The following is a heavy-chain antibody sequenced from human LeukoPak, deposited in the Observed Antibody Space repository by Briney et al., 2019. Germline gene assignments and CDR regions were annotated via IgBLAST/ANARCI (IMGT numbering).Heavy chain of an antibody. J-gene: IGHJ4*02. Sequence: GGSLRLSSAASGFTFSSYGMHWVRQAPGKGLEWVAVTSYDGSNKYYADSVKGRFTISRDNSKNTLYLQMNSLRAEDTAVYYCARAVVRYCAGDCYPNFDYWGQGTLVTVSS. D-gene: IGHD2-21*02. CDR3: ARAVVRYCAGDCYPNFDY. CDR1: GFTFSSYG. V-gene: IGHV3-30*03. CDR2: TSYDGSNK.